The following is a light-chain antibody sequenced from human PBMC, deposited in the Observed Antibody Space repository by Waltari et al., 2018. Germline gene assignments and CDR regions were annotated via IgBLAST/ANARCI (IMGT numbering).Light chain of an antibody. V-gene: IGKV3-20*01. CDR1: QSVSRA. CDR3: QHYVNLPVT. J-gene: IGKJ1*01. CDR2: AAS. Sequence: EIVLTQSPGTLSLSPGERATLSCRASQSVSRALAWYQQKPGQPPRLLIYAASTRATGVPYRFSGSGSGTDFSLTISRLDPEDFAVYYCQHYVNLPVTFGQGTKVEI.